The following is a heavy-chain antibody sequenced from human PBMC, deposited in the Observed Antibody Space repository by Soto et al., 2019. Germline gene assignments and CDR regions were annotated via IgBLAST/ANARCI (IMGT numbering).Heavy chain of an antibody. CDR3: ARVWDETYHSRGFFEN. CDR1: GYTFTSFG. V-gene: IGHV1-18*01. Sequence: QVQLVQSGAEVKQPGASVKVSCKTSGYTFTSFGISWVRQAPGQGLEWMGWISGYNGNTKYAQKVHDRVTMTTDTSTTTAYMELRSLRSDDTAVYYCARVWDETYHSRGFFENWGQGTLFTVSS. J-gene: IGHJ4*02. D-gene: IGHD6-19*01. CDR2: ISGYNGNT.